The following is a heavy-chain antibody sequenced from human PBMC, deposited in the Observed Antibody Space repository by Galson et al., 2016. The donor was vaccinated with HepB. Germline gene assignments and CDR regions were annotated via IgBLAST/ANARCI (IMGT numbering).Heavy chain of an antibody. CDR3: ASSGGVGYCSGGNCCEPLDP. CDR1: GGSISSGAYF. D-gene: IGHD2-15*01. CDR2: IYYSVAT. V-gene: IGHV4-31*03. Sequence: TLSLTCTVSGGSISSGAYFWSWIRQAPGKCLEWLGCIYYSVATHYNPSLESRVTISIDTSENQLSLNLRYLTAADTAVYYCASSGGVGYCSGGNCCEPLDPWGHGTLVTVSS. J-gene: IGHJ5*02.